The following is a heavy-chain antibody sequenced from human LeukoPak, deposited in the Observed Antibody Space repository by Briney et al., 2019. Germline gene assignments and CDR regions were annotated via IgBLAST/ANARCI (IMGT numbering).Heavy chain of an antibody. J-gene: IGHJ5*02. CDR3: ARILSAAGLGWFDP. Sequence: SETLSLTYTVSGGSISRYYWSWIRQPPGKGLEWIGYIYYRGSTNYNPSLKSRVTISVATSKNQSSLKLSSVTAADTAVYYCARILSAAGLGWFDPWGQGTLVTVSS. D-gene: IGHD2/OR15-2a*01. CDR1: GGSISRYY. CDR2: IYYRGST. V-gene: IGHV4-59*01.